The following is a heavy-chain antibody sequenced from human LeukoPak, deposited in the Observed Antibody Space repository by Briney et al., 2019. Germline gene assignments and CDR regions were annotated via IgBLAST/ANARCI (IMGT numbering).Heavy chain of an antibody. Sequence: PGGSLRLSCAASGFTFSSYSMSWVRQAPGKGLEWVSSITATSTSIYYADSLKGRFTISRDNAKNSLYLQMNSLRAEDTAVYSCAKGYYGSGSYGWFDYWGQGTLVTVSS. CDR3: AKGYYGSGSYGWFDY. CDR1: GFTFSSYS. V-gene: IGHV3-21*04. CDR2: ITATSTSI. J-gene: IGHJ4*02. D-gene: IGHD3-10*01.